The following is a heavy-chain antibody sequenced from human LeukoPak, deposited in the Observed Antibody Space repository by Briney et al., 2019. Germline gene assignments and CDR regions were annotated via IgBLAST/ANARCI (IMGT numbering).Heavy chain of an antibody. CDR2: IYHSGAT. Sequence: SSETLSLTCAVSGDSVTSSNWWSWVRQPPGKGLEWIGEIYHSGATNYSPSLKSRVTISLDKSKDQLSLKLTSVTAADTAVYYCGREYSSGWYFDYWGQGTLVTVSS. CDR1: GDSVTSSNW. V-gene: IGHV4-4*02. J-gene: IGHJ4*02. CDR3: GREYSSGWYFDY. D-gene: IGHD6-19*01.